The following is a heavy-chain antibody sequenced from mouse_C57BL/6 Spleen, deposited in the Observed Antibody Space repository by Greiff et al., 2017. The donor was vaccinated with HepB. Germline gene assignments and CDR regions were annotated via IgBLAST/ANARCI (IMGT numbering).Heavy chain of an antibody. CDR1: GFSLTSYA. J-gene: IGHJ1*03. V-gene: IGHV2-9-1*01. CDR3: ARFGTGPLYWYFDV. D-gene: IGHD4-1*01. Sequence: QVQLKESGPGLVAPSQSLSITCTISGFSLTSYAISWVRQPPGKGLEWLGVIWTGGGTNYNSAPKSRLSISKDNSKSQVFLKMNSLQTDDTARYYCARFGTGPLYWYFDVWGTGTTVTVSS. CDR2: IWTGGGT.